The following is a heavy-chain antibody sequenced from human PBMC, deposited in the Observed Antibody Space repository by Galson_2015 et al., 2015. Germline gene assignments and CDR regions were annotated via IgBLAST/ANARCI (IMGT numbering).Heavy chain of an antibody. CDR2: IVSSST. J-gene: IGHJ2*01. CDR1: GFTFSSYA. Sequence: SLRLSCAASGFTFSSYAMCWVRQAPGKGLEWVSAIVSSSTYYADSVRGRFTISRDNPKNTLYLQMNSLRAEDTAVYYCAKPPLGASWYFDLWGRGTLVTVSS. V-gene: IGHV3-23*01. CDR3: AKPPLGASWYFDL. D-gene: IGHD1-26*01.